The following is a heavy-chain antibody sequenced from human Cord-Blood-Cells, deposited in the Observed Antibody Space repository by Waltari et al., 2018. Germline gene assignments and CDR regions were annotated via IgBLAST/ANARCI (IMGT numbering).Heavy chain of an antibody. CDR1: GYPFTGYY. CDR3: AITGYSSSWYAFDI. CDR2: INPNRGGT. D-gene: IGHD6-13*01. J-gene: IGHJ3*02. Sequence: QVQLVQSGAAVKKPGASVKVSCKASGYPFTGYYMHWVRQPPGQGLEWMGRINPNRGGTNYAQKFQGRVTRTRDTSISTAYMELSRLRSDDTAVYYCAITGYSSSWYAFDIWGQGTMVTVSS. V-gene: IGHV1-2*06.